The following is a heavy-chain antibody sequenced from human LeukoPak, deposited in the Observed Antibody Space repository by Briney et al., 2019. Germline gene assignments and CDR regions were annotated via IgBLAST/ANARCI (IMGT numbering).Heavy chain of an antibody. D-gene: IGHD6-6*01. V-gene: IGHV3-23*01. J-gene: IGHJ4*02. CDR1: GFTFSSYA. CDR3: AKTRGYSSSSFDY. Sequence: PGGSLRLSCAASGFTFSSYAMSWVRQAPGKGLEWVSAVSGSGGTTYYADSVKGRFTISRDNSKNTLYLQMNSLRVEDTAVYYCAKTRGYSSSSFDYWGQGILVTVSS. CDR2: VSGSGGTT.